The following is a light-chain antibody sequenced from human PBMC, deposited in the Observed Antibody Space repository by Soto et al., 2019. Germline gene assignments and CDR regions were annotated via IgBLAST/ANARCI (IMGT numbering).Light chain of an antibody. CDR2: EVT. V-gene: IGLV2-14*02. CDR1: SSDVGIYDL. CDR3: CSYTRTSTYV. Sequence: QSVLTQPASVSGSPGQSITISCTGTSSDVGIYDLVSWYKHHPGRAPQLIIYEVTKRPSGVSNRFSGSKSGNTASLTISGLKAEDEADYYCCSYTRTSTYVFGTGTKVTVL. J-gene: IGLJ1*01.